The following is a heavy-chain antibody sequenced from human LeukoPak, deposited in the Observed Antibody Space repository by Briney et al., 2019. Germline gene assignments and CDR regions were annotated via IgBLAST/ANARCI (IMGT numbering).Heavy chain of an antibody. Sequence: GGSLRLSCAASVFTFSSYNMNWVRQAPGKGLEWVSYISSSGSTIYYADSVKGRFTISRDNAKNSLYLQMNSLRAEDTAVYYCARESYYGSGSYCDYWGQGTLVTVSS. D-gene: IGHD3-10*01. CDR3: ARESYYGSGSYCDY. CDR2: ISSSGSTI. J-gene: IGHJ4*02. V-gene: IGHV3-48*04. CDR1: VFTFSSYN.